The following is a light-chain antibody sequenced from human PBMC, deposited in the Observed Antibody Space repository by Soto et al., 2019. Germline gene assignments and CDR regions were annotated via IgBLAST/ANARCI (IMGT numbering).Light chain of an antibody. J-gene: IGKJ1*01. V-gene: IGKV3-15*01. Sequence: EIVXXXXPXXXSXSXGERATLSCRASQSISSNLAWYQQKPGQAPRLLIYGASTRATGIPARFSGSGSGTEFTLTISSLQSEDFAVYYCQQYNNWPPWTFGQGTKVEIK. CDR2: GAS. CDR3: QQYNNWPPWT. CDR1: QSISSN.